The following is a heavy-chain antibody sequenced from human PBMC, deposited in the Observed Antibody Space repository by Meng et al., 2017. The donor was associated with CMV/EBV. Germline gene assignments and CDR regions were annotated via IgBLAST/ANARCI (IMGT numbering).Heavy chain of an antibody. J-gene: IGHJ6*02. D-gene: IGHD4-17*01. V-gene: IGHV3-21*01. Sequence: GESLKISCAASGFTFSSYSMNWVRQAPGKGLEWVSSISSSSSYIYYADSVKGRFTISGDNAKNSLYLQMNSLRAEDTAVYYCATVRGMDVWGQGTTVTVSS. CDR2: ISSSSSYI. CDR1: GFTFSSYS. CDR3: ATVRGMDV.